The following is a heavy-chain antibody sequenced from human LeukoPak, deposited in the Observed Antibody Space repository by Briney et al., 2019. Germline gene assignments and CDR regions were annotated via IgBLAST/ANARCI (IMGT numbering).Heavy chain of an antibody. CDR3: ARKNWNYGVHYYYYMDV. CDR1: GYTFTSYY. D-gene: IGHD1-7*01. Sequence: ASVKVSCKASGYTFTSYYMHWVRQAPGQGLEWMGIINPSGGSTSYAQKFQGRVTMTRDTSTSTVYMELSSLRSDDTAVYYCARKNWNYGVHYYYYMDVWGKGTTVTVSS. V-gene: IGHV1-46*01. CDR2: INPSGGST. J-gene: IGHJ6*03.